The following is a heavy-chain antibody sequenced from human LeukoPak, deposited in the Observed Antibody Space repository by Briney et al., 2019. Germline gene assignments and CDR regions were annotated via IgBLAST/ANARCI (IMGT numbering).Heavy chain of an antibody. V-gene: IGHV4-59*12. D-gene: IGHD3-3*01. Sequence: PSETLSLTCTVSGGSISSYYWSWIRQPPGKGLEWIGYIYYSGSTNYNPSLKSRVTISVDTSKNQFSLKLSSVTAADTAVYYCARSDFWSDYRFDYWGQGTLVTVSS. J-gene: IGHJ4*02. CDR3: ARSDFWSDYRFDY. CDR1: GGSISSYY. CDR2: IYYSGST.